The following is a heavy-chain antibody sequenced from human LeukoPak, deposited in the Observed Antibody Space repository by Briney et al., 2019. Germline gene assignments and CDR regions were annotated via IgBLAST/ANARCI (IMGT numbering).Heavy chain of an antibody. CDR3: ATSRDRSCSGGSCYHHWFDP. CDR1: GGSISSSNW. V-gene: IGHV4-4*02. J-gene: IGHJ5*02. Sequence: SETLSLTCAVPGGSISSSNWWSWVRQPPGKGLEWIGEIYHSGSTNYNPSLKSRVTISVDKSKNQFSLKLSSVTAADTAVYYCATSRDRSCSGGSCYHHWFDPWGQGTLVTVSS. CDR2: IYHSGST. D-gene: IGHD2-15*01.